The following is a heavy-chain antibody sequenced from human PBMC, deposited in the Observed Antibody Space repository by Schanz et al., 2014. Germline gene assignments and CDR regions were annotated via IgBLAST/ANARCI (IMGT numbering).Heavy chain of an antibody. CDR3: ARGIGGYGANNYFDY. V-gene: IGHV1-18*01. CDR2: NNTGSGDT. CDR1: GYIFINSG. Sequence: QIQLVESGPEVKKPGATVKVSCKASGYIFINSGISWVRQAPGQGLEWMGWNNTGSGDTKYSQNFEGGVTITSDTSASTAYMELSSLRSEDTAVYSCARGIGGYGANNYFDYWGQGTLVTVSS. D-gene: IGHD5-12*01. J-gene: IGHJ4*02.